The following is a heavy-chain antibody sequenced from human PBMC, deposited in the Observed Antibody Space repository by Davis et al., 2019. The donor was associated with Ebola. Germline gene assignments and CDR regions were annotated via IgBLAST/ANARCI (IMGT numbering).Heavy chain of an antibody. CDR3: ARAIYYYDSSGYSDY. D-gene: IGHD3-22*01. CDR1: GYTFTSYY. Sequence: ASVKVSCKASGYTFTSYYMHWVRQAPGQGLEWMGIINPSDGSTSYAQKFQGRVTMTRDTSTSTVYMELSSLRSEDTAVYYCARAIYYYDSSGYSDYWGQGTLVTVSS. V-gene: IGHV1-46*01. J-gene: IGHJ4*02. CDR2: INPSDGST.